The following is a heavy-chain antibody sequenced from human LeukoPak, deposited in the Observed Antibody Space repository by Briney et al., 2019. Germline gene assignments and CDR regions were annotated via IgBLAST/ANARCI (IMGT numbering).Heavy chain of an antibody. CDR3: ARDGGIIRFGGQDV. J-gene: IGHJ6*02. V-gene: IGHV3-7*01. CDR1: GFTFSSYW. Sequence: GGSLRLSCAASGFTFSSYWMSWVRQAPGKGLEWVANMNRDGSEKNYVDSMKGRFTISRDNAANSLYLQMNSLRVEDTAVYYCARDGGIIRFGGQDVWGQGTTVIVS. CDR2: MNRDGSEK. D-gene: IGHD3-16*01.